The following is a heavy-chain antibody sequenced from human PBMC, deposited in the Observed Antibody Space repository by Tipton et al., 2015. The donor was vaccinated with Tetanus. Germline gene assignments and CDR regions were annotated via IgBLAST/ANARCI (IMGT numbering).Heavy chain of an antibody. Sequence: QLVQSGAEVKKPGQPLKISYKVSGHNSRSYWISWVRQMPGKGPEWMGIIYPGDSDATYSPSFRGQVTISADKSISTAYLQWSSLKDSDTAIYYCARLHLRTFASSSGFWGQGTMVTVSS. CDR1: GHNSRSYW. CDR3: ARLHLRTFASSSGF. D-gene: IGHD6-6*01. CDR2: IYPGDSDA. J-gene: IGHJ4*02. V-gene: IGHV5-51*01.